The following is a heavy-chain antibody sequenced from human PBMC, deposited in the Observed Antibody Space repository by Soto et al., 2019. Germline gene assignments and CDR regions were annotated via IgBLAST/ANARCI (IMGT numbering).Heavy chain of an antibody. Sequence: ASLKVSCKASGGTFSSYAISWVRQAPGQGLEWMGGIIPIFGTANYAQKFQGRVTITADESTSTAYMELSSLRSEDTAVYYCASSPGSSWYSFDYWGQGTLVTVSS. J-gene: IGHJ4*02. V-gene: IGHV1-69*13. D-gene: IGHD6-13*01. CDR2: IIPIFGTA. CDR3: ASSPGSSWYSFDY. CDR1: GGTFSSYA.